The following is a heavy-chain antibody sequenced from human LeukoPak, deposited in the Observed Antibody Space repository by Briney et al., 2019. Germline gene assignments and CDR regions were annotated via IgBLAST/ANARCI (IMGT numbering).Heavy chain of an antibody. J-gene: IGHJ4*02. V-gene: IGHV4-38-2*02. D-gene: IGHD3-10*01. CDR1: GYSISSGYY. Sequence: SETLSLTCTVSGYSISSGYYWGWIRPPPGKGLEWIVSIYHSGSTYYNPSLKSRVTISVDTSKNQFSLKLSSVTAADTAVYYCASVITMVRGEVLLPYYFDYWGQGTLVTVSS. CDR3: ASVITMVRGEVLLPYYFDY. CDR2: IYHSGST.